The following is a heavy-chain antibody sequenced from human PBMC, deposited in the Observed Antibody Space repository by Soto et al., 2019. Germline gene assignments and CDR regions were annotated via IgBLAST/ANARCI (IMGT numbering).Heavy chain of an antibody. CDR1: GFSLSTRDVG. CDR3: AHCRGGVANF. D-gene: IGHD3-16*01. Sequence: QITLNESGPTLVKPTQTLTLTCTFSGFSLSTRDVGVGWIRQPPGKALEWLGVIYWDDDKRYNPSLKSRLTITKDTSKNQVVLRMTKMDPVDTATYYCAHCRGGVANFWGQGTLVTVSS. J-gene: IGHJ4*02. CDR2: IYWDDDK. V-gene: IGHV2-5*02.